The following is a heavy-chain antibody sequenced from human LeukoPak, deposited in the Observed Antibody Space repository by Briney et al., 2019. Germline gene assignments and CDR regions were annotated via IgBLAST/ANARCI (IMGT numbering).Heavy chain of an antibody. Sequence: ASVKVSCKASGYTFTSYGISWVRQAPGQGLEWMGWISAYNGNTNYAQKLQGRVTMTTDTSTSTAYMELRSLRYDDTAVYYCARAPPSYYYYYYMDVWGKGTTVTISS. J-gene: IGHJ6*03. CDR1: GYTFTSYG. CDR2: ISAYNGNT. CDR3: ARAPPSYYYYYYMDV. V-gene: IGHV1-18*01.